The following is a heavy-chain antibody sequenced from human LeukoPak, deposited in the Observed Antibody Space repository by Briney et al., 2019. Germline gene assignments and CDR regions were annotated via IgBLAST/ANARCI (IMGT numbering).Heavy chain of an antibody. J-gene: IGHJ4*02. Sequence: GGSLRLSCAASGFTLSDYYMSWNRQASGEGPEWISYISSSGTTIYYADSVKGRFTISRDNAKNSLYPQMNSLRAEDTAVYYCSTAGSSPTFDYWGQGTLVTVSS. CDR2: ISSSGTTI. V-gene: IGHV3-11*01. CDR1: GFTLSDYY. CDR3: STAGSSPTFDY.